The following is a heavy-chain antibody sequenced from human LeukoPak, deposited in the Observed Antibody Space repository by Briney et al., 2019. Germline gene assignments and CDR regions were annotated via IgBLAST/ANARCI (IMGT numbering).Heavy chain of an antibody. CDR3: ARAAVRGALYNWFDL. CDR1: GGSISSGSYY. Sequence: SETLSLTCTVSGGSISSGSYYWSWIRQPAGKGLEWIGRIYTSGSTNYNPSLKSRVTISVDTSKNQFSLKLSSVTAADTAVYYCARAAVRGALYNWFDLWGQGTLVTVSS. D-gene: IGHD3-10*01. V-gene: IGHV4-61*02. J-gene: IGHJ5*02. CDR2: IYTSGST.